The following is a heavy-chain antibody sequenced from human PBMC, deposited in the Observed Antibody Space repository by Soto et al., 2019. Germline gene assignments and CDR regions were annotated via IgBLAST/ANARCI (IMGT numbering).Heavy chain of an antibody. CDR2: IYHGDSDT. CDR3: ARVRYYYDSSGSPTVGRYYYGMDV. J-gene: IGHJ6*01. CDR1: GYSFTSYW. D-gene: IGHD3-22*01. Sequence: HVESLTICCKVSGYSFTSYWIGWVLQMPGKGLEWIAIIYHGDSDTRYSPSFQGQVTISADKSISTAYLQWSSLKAADTAVYYCARVRYYYDSSGSPTVGRYYYGMDVWGQGTPVTVSS. V-gene: IGHV5-51*01.